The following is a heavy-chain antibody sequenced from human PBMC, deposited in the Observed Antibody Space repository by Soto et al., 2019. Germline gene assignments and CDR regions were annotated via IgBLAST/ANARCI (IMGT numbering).Heavy chain of an antibody. D-gene: IGHD6-6*01. J-gene: IGHJ6*02. CDR2: TYYRSEWYY. Sequence: SQTLSLPCAISGDSVSTNSNVWNWIRQSPSRGLEWLGRTYYRSEWYYDYASSVKSRISINPDTSKNQLSLQLSSVTPEDTAVYYCARQYSSSSFYYGMDVWGRGTTVTVSS. CDR3: ARQYSSSSFYYGMDV. CDR1: GDSVSTNSNV. V-gene: IGHV6-1*01.